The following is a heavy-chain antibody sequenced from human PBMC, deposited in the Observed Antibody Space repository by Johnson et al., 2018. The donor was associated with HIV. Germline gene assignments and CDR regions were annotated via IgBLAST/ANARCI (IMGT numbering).Heavy chain of an antibody. CDR1: GFTFSDYY. CDR3: ASFWATGAFDI. CDR2: INGDGSGI. V-gene: IGHV3-74*02. J-gene: IGHJ3*02. D-gene: IGHD3-10*01. Sequence: VQLVESGGGLVQPGGSVRLSCAASGFTFSDYYMSWIRQAPGKGLEWVSRINGDGSGITYADSVKGRFTISRDNAKNTLYLQMNSLRAEDTAVYYCASFWATGAFDIWGQGTMVTVSS.